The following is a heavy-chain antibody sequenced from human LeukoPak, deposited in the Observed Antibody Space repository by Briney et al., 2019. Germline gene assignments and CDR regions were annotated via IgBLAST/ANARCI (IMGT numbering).Heavy chain of an antibody. Sequence: SETLSLTCAVYGGSFSSYYWSWIRQPPGKGLEWIGYISYSGSTNYNPSLKSRVTISADTSMNQFSLKLNSVTAADTAVYYCAREARGAAAPFDYWGQGALVTVSS. CDR3: AREARGAAAPFDY. CDR2: ISYSGST. J-gene: IGHJ4*02. CDR1: GGSFSSYY. D-gene: IGHD6-13*01. V-gene: IGHV4-59*01.